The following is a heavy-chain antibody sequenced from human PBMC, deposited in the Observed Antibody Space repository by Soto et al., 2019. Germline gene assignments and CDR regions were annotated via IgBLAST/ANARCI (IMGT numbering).Heavy chain of an antibody. Sequence: QVQLVQSGAEVKKPGASVKVSCKASGYTFITYGISWVRQAPGQGLEWMGWISSYNGNTNYAQKLQGRVTMTTDTPTTTAYMELRSLRADDTAVYYCARDRPTSSIRARDYYSAMDVWGQGTTVTVSS. D-gene: IGHD6-6*01. CDR2: ISSYNGNT. CDR1: GYTFITYG. V-gene: IGHV1-18*01. J-gene: IGHJ6*02. CDR3: ARDRPTSSIRARDYYSAMDV.